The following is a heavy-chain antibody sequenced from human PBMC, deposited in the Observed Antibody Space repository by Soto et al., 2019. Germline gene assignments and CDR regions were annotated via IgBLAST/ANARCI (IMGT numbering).Heavy chain of an antibody. CDR2: ISPILGIA. CDR1: GGTFSSYT. CDR3: ARDHLYVDRNYYYYYMDV. Sequence: QVQLVQSGAEVKKPGSSVKVSCKASGGTFSSYTISWVRQAPGQGLEWMGRISPILGIANYAQKFQGRVTITADKSTSTAYMELSSLRSEDTAVYYCARDHLYVDRNYYYYYMDVWGKGTTVTVSS. J-gene: IGHJ6*03. D-gene: IGHD4-17*01. V-gene: IGHV1-69*08.